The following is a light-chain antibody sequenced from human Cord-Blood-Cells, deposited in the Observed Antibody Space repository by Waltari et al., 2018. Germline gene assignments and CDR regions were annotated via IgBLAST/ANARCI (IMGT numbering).Light chain of an antibody. Sequence: QSVLTQPPSVSAAPRQRVTISHSGSSSNIGNNAVHWYQQLPGKAPKLVIYYDDLLPSGVSDRFSGSKSGNSASLAISGVQAEDEADYYCAAWDDSRNGWVFGGGTKLTVL. CDR3: AAWDDSRNGWV. CDR2: YDD. CDR1: SSNIGNNA. V-gene: IGLV1-36*01. J-gene: IGLJ3*02.